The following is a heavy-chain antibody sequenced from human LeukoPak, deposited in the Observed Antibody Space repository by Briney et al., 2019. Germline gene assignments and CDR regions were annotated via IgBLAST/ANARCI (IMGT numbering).Heavy chain of an antibody. CDR3: ARVEDSECWFDP. CDR1: GGSISSYY. Sequence: SETLSLTCTVSGGSISSYYWSWIRQPPGKGLEWIGHIYSSGSTHYNPSLKSRVSMSVDTSKNQFSLKLSSVTAADTAVYYCARVEDSECWFDPWGQGTLVTVSS. V-gene: IGHV4-4*07. J-gene: IGHJ5*02. D-gene: IGHD2/OR15-2a*01. CDR2: IYSSGST.